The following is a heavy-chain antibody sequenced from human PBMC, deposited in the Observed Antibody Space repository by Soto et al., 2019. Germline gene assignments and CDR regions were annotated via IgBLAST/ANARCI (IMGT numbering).Heavy chain of an antibody. V-gene: IGHV3-33*01. Sequence: QVQLVESGGGVVQPGRYLRLSCAASGFTFSSYGMHWVRQAPGKGLEWVAVIWYDGSNKYYADSVKGRFTISRDNSKNTLYLQMNSLRAEDTAVYYCARDGTFTAALNAFDIWGQGTMVTVSS. CDR3: ARDGTFTAALNAFDI. CDR2: IWYDGSNK. J-gene: IGHJ3*02. CDR1: GFTFSSYG. D-gene: IGHD1-26*01.